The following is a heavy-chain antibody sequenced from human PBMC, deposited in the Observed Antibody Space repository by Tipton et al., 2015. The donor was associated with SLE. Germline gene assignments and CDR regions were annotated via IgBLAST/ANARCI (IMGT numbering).Heavy chain of an antibody. CDR2: ISSSGSTI. V-gene: IGHV3-48*03. CDR1: GFTFSSYE. CDR3: AREGPGIEDY. Sequence: SLRLSCAASGFTFSSYEMKWVRKAPGKGLEWVSYISSSGSTIYYADSVKGRFTISRDNAKNSLYLQMNSLRVEDTAVYYCAREGPGIEDYWGQGTLVTVSS. J-gene: IGHJ4*02.